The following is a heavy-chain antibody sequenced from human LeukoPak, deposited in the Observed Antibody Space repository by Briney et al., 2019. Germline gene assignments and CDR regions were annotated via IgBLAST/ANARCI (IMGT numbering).Heavy chain of an antibody. V-gene: IGHV1-69*13. CDR2: IIPIFGTA. Sequence: GASVKVSCKASGGTFSSYAISWVRRAPGQGLEWMGGIIPIFGTANYAQKFQGRVTITADESTSTAYMELSSLRSEDTAVYYCATNYPDIVVVPAANAIYYYYGMDVWGQGTTVTVSS. CDR1: GGTFSSYA. CDR3: ATNYPDIVVVPAANAIYYYYGMDV. J-gene: IGHJ6*02. D-gene: IGHD2-2*01.